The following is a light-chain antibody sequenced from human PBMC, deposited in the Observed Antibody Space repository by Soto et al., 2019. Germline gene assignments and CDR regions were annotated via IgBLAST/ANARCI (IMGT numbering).Light chain of an antibody. CDR1: SSNIGAGYD. V-gene: IGLV1-40*01. CDR2: GNG. J-gene: IGLJ3*02. CDR3: CSYAGSYQGV. Sequence: QSVLTQPPSVSGAPGQRVTISCTGSSSNIGAGYDVQWYQQVPGKAPKLLIFGNGNRRSGVSDRLSGSRSGTSASLAITGLQAEDEADYYCCSYAGSYQGVFGGGTKLTVL.